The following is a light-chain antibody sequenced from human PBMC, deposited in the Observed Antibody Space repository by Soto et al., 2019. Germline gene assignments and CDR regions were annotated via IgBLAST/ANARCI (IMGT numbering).Light chain of an antibody. J-gene: IGKJ1*01. CDR3: QQYSTYPWT. Sequence: DIQMTQSPATLSASVGDRVSITCRASQSISTWLAWYQQKPGKAPKVLIYDASSLESGVPSRISGSGSGTGFTLTVSSLQPDDLATCYCQQYSTYPWTFGHGTKVEIK. CDR1: QSISTW. CDR2: DAS. V-gene: IGKV1-5*01.